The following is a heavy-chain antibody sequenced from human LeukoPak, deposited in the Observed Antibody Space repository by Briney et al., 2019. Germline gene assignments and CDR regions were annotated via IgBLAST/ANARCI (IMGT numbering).Heavy chain of an antibody. Sequence: GGSLRLSCATSGFTFSRYWMSWVRQAPGKGLEWVANIKEDGSGKFYGDSVKGRFTISRDNAKNSLYLQMNSLRAEDTALYYCTRETYYYGSGSHAYYYCYYGMDVWGQGTTVTVSS. D-gene: IGHD3-10*01. CDR3: TRETYYYGSGSHAYYYCYYGMDV. V-gene: IGHV3-7*01. CDR1: GFTFSRYW. CDR2: IKEDGSGK. J-gene: IGHJ6*02.